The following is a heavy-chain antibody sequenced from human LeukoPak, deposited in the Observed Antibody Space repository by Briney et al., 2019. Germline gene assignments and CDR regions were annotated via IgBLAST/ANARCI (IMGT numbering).Heavy chain of an antibody. CDR2: ISSSSSTI. J-gene: IGHJ4*02. CDR1: GFTFSSYS. CDR3: ATIAAVDY. V-gene: IGHV3-48*04. Sequence: GGSLRLSCAASGFTFSSYSMNRVRQAPGKGLEWVSYISSSSSTIYYADSVKGRFTISRDNAKNSLYLQMNSLRAEDTAVYYCATIAAVDYWGQGTLVTVSS. D-gene: IGHD6-25*01.